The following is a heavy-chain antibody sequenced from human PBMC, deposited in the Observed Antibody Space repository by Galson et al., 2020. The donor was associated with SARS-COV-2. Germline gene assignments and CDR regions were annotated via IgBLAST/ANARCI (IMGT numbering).Heavy chain of an antibody. CDR3: AREWGETSSSVFDY. CDR1: GYTLTRYY. CDR2: INPRDDIT. D-gene: IGHD1-26*01. J-gene: IGHJ4*02. V-gene: IGHV1-46*01. Sequence: AGVKVYCKASGYTLTRYYLHWVRQATGQGLEWVGIINPRDDITAYAQKFQGRVTLTRDTSTRTVYMELSRLRPEDTAVYYCAREWGETSSSVFDYWGRGTLVTVSS.